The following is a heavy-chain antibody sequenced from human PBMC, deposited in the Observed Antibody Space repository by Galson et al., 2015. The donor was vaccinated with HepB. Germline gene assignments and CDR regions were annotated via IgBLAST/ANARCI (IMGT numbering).Heavy chain of an antibody. CDR3: VRDSSIVVDGNWVDAYEI. J-gene: IGHJ3*02. CDR2: IKEDGSLR. CDR1: GFTFSHYW. Sequence: SLRLSCAASGFTFSHYWMAWVRQAPGQGLEWVANIKEDGSLRYYVDSVKGRFTISRDNAKNSLYLQMNSLRAEDTAVYYCVRDSSIVVDGNWVDAYEIRGQGTTVTVSS. V-gene: IGHV3-7*01. D-gene: IGHD1-26*01.